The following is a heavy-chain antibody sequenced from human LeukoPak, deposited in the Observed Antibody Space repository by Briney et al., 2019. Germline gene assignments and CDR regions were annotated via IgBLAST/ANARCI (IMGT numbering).Heavy chain of an antibody. J-gene: IGHJ3*02. CDR2: VYYSGKT. Sequence: PSETLSLTCTVTGGSISGYHWNWIRQPPGKGLEWIGSVYYSGKTYYNPSLKSRVSISVDTSKNQFPLRLTSVTAADTAVYYCAREASGGYDILNGYFNSGFDIWGQGTTVTASS. CDR1: GGSISGYH. CDR3: AREASGGYDILNGYFNSGFDI. D-gene: IGHD3-9*01. V-gene: IGHV4-39*06.